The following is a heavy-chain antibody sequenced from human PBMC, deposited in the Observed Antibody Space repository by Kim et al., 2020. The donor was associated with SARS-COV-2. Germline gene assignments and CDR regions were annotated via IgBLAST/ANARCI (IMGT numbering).Heavy chain of an antibody. J-gene: IGHJ4*02. CDR1: GGSFSGYY. Sequence: SETLSLTCAVYGGSFSGYYWSWIRQPPGKGLEWIGEINHSGSTNYNPSLKSRVTISVDTSKNQFSLKLSSVTAADTAVYYCARQGIFGVGMWGQGTLVTVSS. D-gene: IGHD3-3*01. CDR3: ARQGIFGVGM. V-gene: IGHV4-34*01. CDR2: INHSGST.